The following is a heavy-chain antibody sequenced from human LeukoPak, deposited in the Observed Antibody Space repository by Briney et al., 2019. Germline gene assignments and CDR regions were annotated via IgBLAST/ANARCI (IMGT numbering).Heavy chain of an antibody. J-gene: IGHJ4*02. D-gene: IGHD6-6*01. Sequence: PGGSLRLSCAASGFTFDDYAMHWVRQAPGKGLEWVSGISWNSGSIGYADSVKGRFTISRDNAKNSLYLQMNSLRAEDMALYYCAKDMRGYSSSTLDYWGQGTLVTVSS. CDR2: ISWNSGSI. CDR1: GFTFDDYA. CDR3: AKDMRGYSSSTLDY. V-gene: IGHV3-9*03.